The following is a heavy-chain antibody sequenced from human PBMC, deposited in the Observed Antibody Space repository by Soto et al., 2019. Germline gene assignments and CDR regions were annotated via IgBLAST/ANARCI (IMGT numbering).Heavy chain of an antibody. CDR3: ARGGGSDWHSTYFGP. J-gene: IGHJ5*02. D-gene: IGHD6-19*01. Sequence: QVQLVESGGGVVHPGKSLRLSCAASGFIFTSYAIHWVRQAPGKGLEWVALISYNGINTYYADSVKGRFTISRDNSNNTLYLQMNSLRSEDTATYYCARGGGSDWHSTYFGPWGQGTLVTVSS. V-gene: IGHV3-30-3*01. CDR1: GFIFTSYA. CDR2: ISYNGINT.